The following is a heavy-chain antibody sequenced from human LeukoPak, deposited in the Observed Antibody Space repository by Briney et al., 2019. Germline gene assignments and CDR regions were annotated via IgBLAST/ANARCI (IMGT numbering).Heavy chain of an antibody. CDR2: INHSGST. V-gene: IGHV4-34*01. CDR3: ARTRGGVVTRVRNYYYYYMDV. D-gene: IGHD4-23*01. J-gene: IGHJ6*03. CDR1: GGSFSGYY. Sequence: SETLSLTCAVYGGSFSGYYWSWIRQPPGKGLEWIGEINHSGSTNYNPSLKSRVTILVDTSKNQFSLKLSSVTAADTAVYYCARTRGGVVTRVRNYYYYYMDVWGKGTTVTISS.